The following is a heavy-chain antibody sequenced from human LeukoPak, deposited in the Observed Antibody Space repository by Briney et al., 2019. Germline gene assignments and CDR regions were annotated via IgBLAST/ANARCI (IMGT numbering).Heavy chain of an antibody. CDR1: GFTFSSYA. CDR2: ISYDGSNK. D-gene: IGHD3-9*01. CDR3: AVEAYYDILTGYRLYYYYGMDV. J-gene: IGHJ6*02. Sequence: GGSLRLSCAASGFTFSSYAMHWVRQAPGKGLEGVAVISYDGSNKYYAESVKGRFTISRDNSKNTLYLQMNSLRAEDTAVYYCAVEAYYDILTGYRLYYYYGMDVWGQGTTVTVSS. V-gene: IGHV3-30-3*01.